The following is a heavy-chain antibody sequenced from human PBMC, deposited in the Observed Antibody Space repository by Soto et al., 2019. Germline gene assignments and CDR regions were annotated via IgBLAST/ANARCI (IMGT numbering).Heavy chain of an antibody. Sequence: EVQLLESGGRLVQPGGSLRLSCAASGFTFSSYAMSWVRQAPGKGLEWVSTISGNGGSTHYADSVKGRFTISRDNSMNTLYLLMNSLRAEDTAIYYCAKGKANTVFGVNTLFHYWGQGTLVTVSS. CDR1: GFTFSSYA. J-gene: IGHJ4*02. CDR3: AKGKANTVFGVNTLFHY. CDR2: ISGNGGST. V-gene: IGHV3-23*01. D-gene: IGHD3-3*01.